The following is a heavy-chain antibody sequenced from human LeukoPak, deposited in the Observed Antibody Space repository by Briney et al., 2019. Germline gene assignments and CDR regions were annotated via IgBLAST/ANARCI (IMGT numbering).Heavy chain of an antibody. J-gene: IGHJ3*02. CDR2: IYYSGST. Sequence: SETLSLTCTVSGGSISSYYWSWLRQPPGKGLEWIGYIYYSGSTNYNPSVQSRVTISVDPSKNQFSLKLSSVTAPDPAVYYCVICPSFRAARQYRAFDIWGQGTMVSVSS. CDR3: VICPSFRAARQYRAFDI. V-gene: IGHV4-59*01. D-gene: IGHD2-2*01. CDR1: GGSISSYY.